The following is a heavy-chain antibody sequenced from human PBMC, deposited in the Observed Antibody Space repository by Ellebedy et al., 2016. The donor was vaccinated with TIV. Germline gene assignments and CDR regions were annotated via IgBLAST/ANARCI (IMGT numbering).Heavy chain of an antibody. Sequence: GGSLRLSXAASGFTFSSYAMHWVRQAPGKGLEWVAVISYDGSNKYYADSVKGRFTISRDNSKNTLYLQMNSLRAEDTAVYYCARGGGYSSIDYWGQGTLVTVSS. CDR3: ARGGGYSSIDY. D-gene: IGHD6-13*01. J-gene: IGHJ4*02. CDR1: GFTFSSYA. CDR2: ISYDGSNK. V-gene: IGHV3-30-3*01.